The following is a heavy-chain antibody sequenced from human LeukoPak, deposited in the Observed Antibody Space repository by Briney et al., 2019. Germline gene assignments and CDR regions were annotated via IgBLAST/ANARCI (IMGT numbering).Heavy chain of an antibody. Sequence: GGSLRLSCAASGFTFSSYAMSWVRQAPGKGLEWVSAISGSGGSTYYADSVKGRSTISRDNSKNTLYLQMNSLRAEDTAVYYCAKGFGDGYNLIPFDYWGQGTLVTVSS. V-gene: IGHV3-23*01. CDR1: GFTFSSYA. CDR3: AKGFGDGYNLIPFDY. CDR2: ISGSGGST. J-gene: IGHJ4*02. D-gene: IGHD5-24*01.